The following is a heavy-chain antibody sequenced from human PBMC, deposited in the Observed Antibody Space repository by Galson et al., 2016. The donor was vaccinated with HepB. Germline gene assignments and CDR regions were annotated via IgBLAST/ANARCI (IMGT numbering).Heavy chain of an antibody. D-gene: IGHD7-27*01. J-gene: IGHJ4*02. V-gene: IGHV6-1*01. CDR2: TYYRPQWHF. CDR1: GDRVSSNSAG. CDR3: ARSYLLGRGFGS. Sequence: CAISGDRVSSNSAGWYWIRQSPSRGLEWLGRTYYRPQWHFDYAESVKSRITIHPNTSKNQFSLHLNSVTPEDTAIYYCARSYLLGRGFGSWGQGTLVTVSS.